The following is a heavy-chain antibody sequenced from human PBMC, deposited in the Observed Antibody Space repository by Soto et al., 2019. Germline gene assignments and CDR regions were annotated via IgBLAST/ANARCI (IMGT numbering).Heavy chain of an antibody. CDR2: MNPNSGNT. CDR1: GYTFTSYD. V-gene: IGHV1-8*01. D-gene: IGHD2-15*01. J-gene: IGHJ4*02. CDR3: ASGPQDILDH. Sequence: QVQLVQSGAEVKKPGASVKVSCKASGYTFTSYDINWVRQATGQGLEWMGWMNPNSGNTGYAQKFQRRGTMTRSTSRSTAYMELSSPRSEDTAVYYCASGPQDILDHWGQGTLVPVSS.